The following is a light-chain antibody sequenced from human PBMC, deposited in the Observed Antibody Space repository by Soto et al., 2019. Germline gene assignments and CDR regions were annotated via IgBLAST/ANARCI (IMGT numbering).Light chain of an antibody. CDR3: YQYDTSPWT. Sequence: EIVMTQSPGTLSLSPGEAATLSCRASQSVSGSYLAWYQQKPCQAPRLVIYDASTRATGIPDRFRGSGSGTDFTLTISRLEPEDFAVYYCYQYDTSPWTFGQGTKVDIK. CDR2: DAS. V-gene: IGKV3-20*01. CDR1: QSVSGSY. J-gene: IGKJ1*01.